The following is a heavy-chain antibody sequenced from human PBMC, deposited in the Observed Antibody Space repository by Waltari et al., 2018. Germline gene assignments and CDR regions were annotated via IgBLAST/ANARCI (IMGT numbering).Heavy chain of an antibody. D-gene: IGHD3-22*01. CDR1: GYSISNGYY. V-gene: IGHV4-38-2*02. CDR2: IYHPEST. CDR3: ARDPQTYYHDPLGHFYTAGMDV. J-gene: IGHJ6*02. Sequence: QVHLQESGPGLVKPSETLSLTCEVSGYSISNGYYWAWVRQAPGKGLEGIGSIYHPESTYDRWSLECRVTISMDSSKNQFFLRLSSVTAADTAVYYCARDPQTYYHDPLGHFYTAGMDVWGQGTTVTVSS.